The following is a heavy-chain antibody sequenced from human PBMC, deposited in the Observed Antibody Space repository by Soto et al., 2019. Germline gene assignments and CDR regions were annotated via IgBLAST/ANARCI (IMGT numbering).Heavy chain of an antibody. CDR1: GASFSGYS. J-gene: IGHJ6*03. CDR3: ARGGISHWAYFYYMDV. CDR2: INPSGST. Sequence: SETLSLTCAVYGASFSGYSWSWIRQAPGKGLEWLGEINPSGSTVYNPSLKSRVSMSIDTSKNQVSLNLNSVTAADTAVYYCARGGISHWAYFYYMDVWDRGTTVTVSS. D-gene: IGHD2-21*01. V-gene: IGHV4-34*01.